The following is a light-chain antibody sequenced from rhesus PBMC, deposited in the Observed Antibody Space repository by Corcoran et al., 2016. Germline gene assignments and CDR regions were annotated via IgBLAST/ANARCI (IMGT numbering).Light chain of an antibody. J-gene: IGKJ4*01. CDR1: STVDTNY. V-gene: IGKV3-35*01. CDR3: QQGKSIPLT. Sequence: EIVLTQSPTSMAVSLGERVTISCTASSTVDTNYFHWYQQKPGFPPTLLVSRTSSLASGVQARFSGRGSGTSYTLKISNMEAEDAAVYYCQQGKSIPLTFGGGTKVEIK. CDR2: RTS.